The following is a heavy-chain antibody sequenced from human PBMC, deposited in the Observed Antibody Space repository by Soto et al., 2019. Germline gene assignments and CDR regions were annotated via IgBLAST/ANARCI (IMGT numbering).Heavy chain of an antibody. CDR3: PRDRGGNFYGGFDY. J-gene: IGHJ4*02. V-gene: IGHV3-74*01. D-gene: IGHD1-26*01. CDR1: GFTFNNYW. Sequence: PGGSLRLSCAASGFTFNNYWMHWVRQAPGKGLVWVSRINIEGSTTDYADSVRGRFAISRDNAKNTLYLQINSLRDEDTAVYYCPRDRGGNFYGGFDYWGRGTLVTVSS. CDR2: INIEGSTT.